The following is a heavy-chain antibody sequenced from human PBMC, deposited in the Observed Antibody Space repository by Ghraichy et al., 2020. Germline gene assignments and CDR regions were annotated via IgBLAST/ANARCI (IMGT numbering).Heavy chain of an antibody. J-gene: IGHJ4*02. Sequence: SVKVSCKASGGTFSSYAISWVRQAPGQGLEWMGGIIPIFGTANYAQKFQGRVTITADESTSTAYMELSSLRSEDTAVYYCARENTAMVTFGTFDYWGQGTLVTVSS. CDR2: IIPIFGTA. D-gene: IGHD5-18*01. CDR1: GGTFSSYA. CDR3: ARENTAMVTFGTFDY. V-gene: IGHV1-69*13.